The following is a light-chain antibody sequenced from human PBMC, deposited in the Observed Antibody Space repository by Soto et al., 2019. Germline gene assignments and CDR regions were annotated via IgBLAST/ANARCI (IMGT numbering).Light chain of an antibody. V-gene: IGLV2-23*01. CDR3: CSYARGSTYV. J-gene: IGLJ1*01. CDR1: SIDVGSYNL. Sequence: QCVLTQPASVSGSPGQSITISCTGTSIDVGSYNLVSWYQQHPGKVPQLMIYEGSKRPSGVSNRFSGSKSGNTASLTISGLQAEDEADYYCCSYARGSTYVFGTGTKLTV. CDR2: EGS.